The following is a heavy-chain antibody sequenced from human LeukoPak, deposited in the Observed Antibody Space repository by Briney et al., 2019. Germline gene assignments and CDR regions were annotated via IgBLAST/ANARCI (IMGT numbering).Heavy chain of an antibody. Sequence: GGSLRLSCAASGFTFSGYSMNWVRQAPGKGLEWVSFVSDSGDITYYTDSAKGRFTISRDNSINTLWLQMSSLRAEDTAVYYCVKVGTTGTNSWFDSWGQGTLVTVSS. CDR1: GFTFSGYS. CDR2: VSDSGDIT. J-gene: IGHJ5*01. D-gene: IGHD1-1*01. CDR3: VKVGTTGTNSWFDS. V-gene: IGHV3-23*01.